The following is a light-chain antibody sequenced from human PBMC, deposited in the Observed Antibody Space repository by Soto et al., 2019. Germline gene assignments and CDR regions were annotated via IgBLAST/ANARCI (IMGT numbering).Light chain of an antibody. CDR1: QSVGSSY. Sequence: EIVLTQSPGTLSLSPGERATLSCRASQSVGSSYLAWYQQKPGQAPRLLIYGASSRDSGIPARFSGSGSGTDFTLTINRLQPEDFAVYYCQQYGSSPNTFGQGTKLEIK. V-gene: IGKV3-20*01. CDR3: QQYGSSPNT. J-gene: IGKJ1*01. CDR2: GAS.